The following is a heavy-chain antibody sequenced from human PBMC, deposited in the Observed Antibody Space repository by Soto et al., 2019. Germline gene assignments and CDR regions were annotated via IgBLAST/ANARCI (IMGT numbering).Heavy chain of an antibody. CDR1: GYTFSSYA. V-gene: IGHV3-23*01. Sequence: PWGSLRISCAASGYTFSSYAMSWVRQAPGKGLEWVSAISGSGGSTYYADSVKGRFTISRDNSKNTLYLQMNSLRAEDTAVYYCAKEKRGYSYGSCDYWGQGTLVTVSS. CDR2: ISGSGGST. CDR3: AKEKRGYSYGSCDY. D-gene: IGHD5-18*01. J-gene: IGHJ4*02.